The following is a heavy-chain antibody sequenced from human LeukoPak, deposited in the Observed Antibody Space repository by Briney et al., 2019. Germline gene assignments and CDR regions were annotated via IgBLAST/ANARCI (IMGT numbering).Heavy chain of an antibody. J-gene: IGHJ4*02. CDR1: GGSISNTNW. CDR2: VNLQGST. CDR3: AREGGPYRPLDY. V-gene: IGHV4-4*02. Sequence: PSETLSLTCGVSGGSISNTNWWTWVGQPPGKGLEWIGEVNLQGSTNYTPSLKSRLAISVDKSENHISLKLTSVTAADTAVYYCAREGGPYRPLDYSGQGTLATVAS.